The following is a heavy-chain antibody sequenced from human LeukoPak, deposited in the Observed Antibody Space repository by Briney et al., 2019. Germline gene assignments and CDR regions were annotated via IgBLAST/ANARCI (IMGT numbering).Heavy chain of an antibody. J-gene: IGHJ5*02. Sequence: GGSLRLSCAASGFTFSSYAMSWVRQAPGKGLEWVAVISYDGSNKYYADSVKGRFTISRDNSKNTLYLQMNSLRAEDTAVYYCARDMGGYYLEFWFDPWGQGTLVTVSS. CDR2: ISYDGSNK. D-gene: IGHD3-3*01. CDR3: ARDMGGYYLEFWFDP. V-gene: IGHV3-30*01. CDR1: GFTFSSYA.